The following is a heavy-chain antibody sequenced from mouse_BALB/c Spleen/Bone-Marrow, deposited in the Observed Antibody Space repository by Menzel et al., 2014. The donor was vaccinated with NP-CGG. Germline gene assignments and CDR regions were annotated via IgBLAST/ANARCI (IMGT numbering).Heavy chain of an antibody. D-gene: IGHD2-1*01. J-gene: IGHJ3*01. Sequence: QVQLTESGAELVRPGASVKLSCKASGYTFTSYWINWVKQRPGQGLEWIGNIYPSDSYTNYNQKFKDKATLTVDKSSSTAYMQLSSPTSEDSAVYYCTRREGNYAFAYWGQGTLVTVSA. CDR1: GYTFTSYW. CDR2: IYPSDSYT. CDR3: TRREGNYAFAY. V-gene: IGHV1-69*02.